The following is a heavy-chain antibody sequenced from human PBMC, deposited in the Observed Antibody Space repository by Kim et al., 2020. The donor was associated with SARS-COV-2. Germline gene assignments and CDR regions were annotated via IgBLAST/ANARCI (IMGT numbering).Heavy chain of an antibody. CDR3: AKDRSSRGTYYFSDY. J-gene: IGHJ4*02. V-gene: IGHV3-23*01. Sequence: DSVKGRFTITRDNSNKMIYLQMNRLRVEDTAVYYCAKDRSSRGTYYFSDYWGQGARVTVSS. D-gene: IGHD3-10*01.